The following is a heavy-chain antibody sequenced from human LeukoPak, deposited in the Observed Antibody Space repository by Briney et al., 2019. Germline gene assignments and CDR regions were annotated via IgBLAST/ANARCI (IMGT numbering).Heavy chain of an antibody. V-gene: IGHV1-69*01. D-gene: IGHD3-22*01. J-gene: IGHJ4*02. Sequence: SVKVSRKASGGTFSSYAISWVRQAPGQGLEWMGGIIPIFGTANYAKKFQGRVTITADESTSTAYMELSSLRSEDTAVYYCARGRITMIRCFDYWGQGTLVTVSS. CDR2: IIPIFGTA. CDR1: GGTFSSYA. CDR3: ARGRITMIRCFDY.